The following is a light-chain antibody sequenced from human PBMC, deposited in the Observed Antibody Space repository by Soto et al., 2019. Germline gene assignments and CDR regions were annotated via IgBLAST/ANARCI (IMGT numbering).Light chain of an antibody. V-gene: IGKV3-11*01. J-gene: IGKJ4*01. CDR3: QQHINWPLT. CDR1: QTVSSS. Sequence: EIVLTQSPATLSFSRGERATLSCRASQTVSSSLAWYQQKPGQAPRLLIYEASNRATGIPARFSGSGSGADFTLTISSLEPEDFALYYCQQHINWPLTFGGGTKVDIK. CDR2: EAS.